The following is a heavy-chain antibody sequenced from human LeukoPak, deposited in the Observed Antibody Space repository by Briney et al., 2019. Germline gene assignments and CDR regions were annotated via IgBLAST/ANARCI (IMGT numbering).Heavy chain of an antibody. J-gene: IGHJ3*02. D-gene: IGHD2-21*01. V-gene: IGHV4-59*01. CDR2: IYSSGST. CDR3: ARTYGGGVTDAFDI. Sequence: SETPSLTCFVSGGSISGYYWSWIRQTPGKGLEWIGYIYSSGSTIYNPSLKSRVTMSVDTSMNQFSLRLSSVTAADTAIYYCARTYGGGVTDAFDIWGQGTIVTVSS. CDR1: GGSISGYY.